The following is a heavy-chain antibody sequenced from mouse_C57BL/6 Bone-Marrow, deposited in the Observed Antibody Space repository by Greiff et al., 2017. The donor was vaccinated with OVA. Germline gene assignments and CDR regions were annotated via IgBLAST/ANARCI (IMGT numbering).Heavy chain of an antibody. CDR2: ISNGGGST. J-gene: IGHJ4*01. CDR1: GFTFSDYY. V-gene: IGHV5-12*01. CDR3: ARHHPYAMDY. Sequence: DVKLVESGGGLVQPGGSLKLSCAASGFTFSDYYMYWVRQTPEKRLEWVAYISNGGGSTYYPDTVKGRFTISIDNAKNTLYLQMSRLKSEDTAMYYCARHHPYAMDYWGQGTSVTVSS.